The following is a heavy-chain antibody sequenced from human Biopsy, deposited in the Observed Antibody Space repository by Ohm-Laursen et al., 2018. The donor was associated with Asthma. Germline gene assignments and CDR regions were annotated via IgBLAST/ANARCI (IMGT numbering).Heavy chain of an antibody. Sequence: SLRLSCAASGLTFRNYGRHWVRQAPGKGLEWVAVISYDGRNKYYGDSVKGRFTISRDNSKNTVYLQMIGLRVEDTSGYYCARGAYYDFWSGYSRPIPGYYGMDVWGHGTTVTVSS. CDR2: ISYDGRNK. CDR3: ARGAYYDFWSGYSRPIPGYYGMDV. V-gene: IGHV3-30*03. J-gene: IGHJ6*02. D-gene: IGHD3-3*01. CDR1: GLTFRNYG.